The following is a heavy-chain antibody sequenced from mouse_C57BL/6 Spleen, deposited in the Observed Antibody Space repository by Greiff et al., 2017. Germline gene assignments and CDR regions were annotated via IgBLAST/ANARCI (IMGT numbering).Heavy chain of an antibody. D-gene: IGHD2-4*01. CDR1: GYTFTSYW. CDR2: IDPSDSYT. J-gene: IGHJ4*01. CDR3: ARSGTRYEYSYAMDY. V-gene: IGHV1-50*01. Sequence: VQLQQPGADLVKPGASLKLSCTASGYTFTSYWMPWVQQRPGQGLEWIGEIDPSDSYTNYNQTFKGQATLTVDTSSSTAYMQLSSLTTEDSAVYYCARSGTRYEYSYAMDYWGQGTSVTVSS.